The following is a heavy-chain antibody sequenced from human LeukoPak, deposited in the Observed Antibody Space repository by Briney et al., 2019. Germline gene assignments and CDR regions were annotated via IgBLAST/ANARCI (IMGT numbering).Heavy chain of an antibody. CDR1: AGSISSYY. J-gene: IGHJ6*03. CDR2: IYTSGST. V-gene: IGHV4-4*09. Sequence: SETLSLTCTVSAGSISSYYWSWIRQPPGKGMEWNGYIYTSGSTNYNPSLKSRVTISVDTSKNQFSLKLSSVTAADTAVYYCARGVHDSSGNYWALDYYYYYYMDVWGKGTTVTVSS. D-gene: IGHD3-22*01. CDR3: ARGVHDSSGNYWALDYYYYYYMDV.